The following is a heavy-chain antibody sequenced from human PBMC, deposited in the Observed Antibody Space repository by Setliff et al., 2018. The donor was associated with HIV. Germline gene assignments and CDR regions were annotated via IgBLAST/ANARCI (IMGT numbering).Heavy chain of an antibody. CDR1: GYNFASHW. V-gene: IGHV5-51*01. Sequence: RGESPKISCKASGYNFASHWIGWVRQRPGEGLEWMGIIYPGDGRPTYSPAFEGQVTISVDTSITSAYVQWNSLNASDTATYYCVRSGGTGELYGFWGQGTPVTVSS. D-gene: IGHD3-10*01. J-gene: IGHJ4*02. CDR2: IYPGDGRP. CDR3: VRSGGTGELYGF.